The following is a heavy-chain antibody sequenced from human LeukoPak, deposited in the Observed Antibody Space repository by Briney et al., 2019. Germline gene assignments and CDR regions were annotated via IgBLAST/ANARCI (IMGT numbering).Heavy chain of an antibody. D-gene: IGHD3-9*01. CDR3: ARGEDFGYYDILTGHYWQSPIGTRKGWFDP. CDR2: IYTSGST. CDR1: GGSISSYY. Sequence: SETLSLTCTVSGGSISSYYWSWIRQPAGRGLEWIGRIYTSGSTNYNPSLRSRVTMSVDTSKNQFSLKLSSVTAADTAVYYCARGEDFGYYDILTGHYWQSPIGTRKGWFDPWGQGTLVTVSS. V-gene: IGHV4-4*07. J-gene: IGHJ5*02.